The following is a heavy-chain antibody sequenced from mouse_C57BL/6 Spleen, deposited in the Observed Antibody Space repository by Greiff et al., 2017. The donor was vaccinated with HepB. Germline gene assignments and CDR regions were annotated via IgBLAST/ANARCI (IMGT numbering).Heavy chain of an antibody. D-gene: IGHD3-2*02. Sequence: DVKLVESGGGLVKPGGSLKLSCAASGFTFSDYGMHWVRQAPEKGLEWVAYISSGSSTIYYADTVKGRFTISRDNAKNTLFLQMTRLRSEDTAMYYCARWTAQATAMDYWGQGTSVTVSS. CDR3: ARWTAQATAMDY. CDR2: ISSGSSTI. CDR1: GFTFSDYG. J-gene: IGHJ4*01. V-gene: IGHV5-17*01.